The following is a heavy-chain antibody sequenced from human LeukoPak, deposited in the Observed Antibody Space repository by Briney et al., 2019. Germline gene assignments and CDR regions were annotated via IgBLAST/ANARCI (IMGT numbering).Heavy chain of an antibody. D-gene: IGHD1-26*01. J-gene: IGHJ4*02. CDR2: ISGSGGST. CDR1: GFTFSSYA. CDR3: TRDPPRGSPGY. Sequence: GGSLRLSCAASGFTFSSYAMSWVRQAPGKGLEWVSAISGSGGSTYYADSVKGRFTISRDDSKSIAYLQMNSLKTEDTAVYYCTRDPPRGSPGYWGQGTLVTVSS. V-gene: IGHV3-23*01.